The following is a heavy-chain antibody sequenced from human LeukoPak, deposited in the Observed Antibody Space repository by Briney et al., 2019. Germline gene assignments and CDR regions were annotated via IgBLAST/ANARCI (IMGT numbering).Heavy chain of an antibody. Sequence: SETLSLTCAVYGESFSGYYWSWIRQPPGKGLEWIGEINHSGSTNYNPSLKSRVTISVDTSKNQFSLKLSSVTAADTAVYYCARGTDYHPTRPGDFDYWGQGTLVTVSS. CDR1: GESFSGYY. CDR3: ARGTDYHPTRPGDFDY. CDR2: INHSGST. V-gene: IGHV4-34*01. J-gene: IGHJ4*02. D-gene: IGHD4-11*01.